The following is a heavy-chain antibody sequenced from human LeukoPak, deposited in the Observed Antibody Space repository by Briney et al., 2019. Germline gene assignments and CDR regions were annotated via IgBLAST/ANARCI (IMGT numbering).Heavy chain of an antibody. CDR3: TREVPAARRGAFDI. V-gene: IGHV3-49*04. CDR2: IRSKAYGGTT. CDR1: GYTFGDYV. D-gene: IGHD2-2*01. Sequence: GGSLRLSCTVSGYTFGDYVMTWVRQAPGKGLEWVGFIRSKAYGGTTEYAASVKGRFTISRDDSKSIAYLQMNSLKTEDTAVYYCTREVPAARRGAFDIWGQGTMVTVSP. J-gene: IGHJ3*02.